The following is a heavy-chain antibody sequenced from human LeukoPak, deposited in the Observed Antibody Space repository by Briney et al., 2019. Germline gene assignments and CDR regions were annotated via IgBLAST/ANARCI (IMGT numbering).Heavy chain of an antibody. D-gene: IGHD5-18*01. V-gene: IGHV3-9*03. CDR1: GFTFDDYA. CDR2: ISWNSGSI. Sequence: GGSLRLSCAASGFTFDDYAMHWVRQAPGKGLEWVSGISWNSGSIGYADSVKGRFTISRDNAKNSLYLQMNSLRAEDMALYYCAKGDSYGYGGAFDIWGQGTMVTVSS. CDR3: AKGDSYGYGGAFDI. J-gene: IGHJ3*02.